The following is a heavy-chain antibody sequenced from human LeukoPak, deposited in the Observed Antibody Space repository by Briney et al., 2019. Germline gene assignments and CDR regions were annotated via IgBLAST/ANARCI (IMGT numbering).Heavy chain of an antibody. CDR1: GFPTAGGYY. CDR3: ARHVGLELGLKASWFDP. Sequence: SETLSLTCTVSGFPTAGGYYWGWIRQPPEAGLEWIGSIYHSGDTYYSPSLESRVTLSLDTSKNQFSLKLTSVTAADTAVYYCARHVGLELGLKASWFDPWGQGALVTFSS. CDR2: IYHSGDT. V-gene: IGHV4-38-2*02. J-gene: IGHJ5*02. D-gene: IGHD1-7*01.